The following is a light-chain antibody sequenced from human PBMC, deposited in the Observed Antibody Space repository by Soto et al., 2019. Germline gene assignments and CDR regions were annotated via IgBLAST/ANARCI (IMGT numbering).Light chain of an antibody. CDR1: SSNIGAGYD. CDR3: QSYDRSLRTYV. V-gene: IGLV1-40*01. Sequence: QYVLTQPPSVCGAPGQRVTISCSRSSSNIGAGYDVNWYRQLTGTAPKLLIYGNSDRPSGVPDRFSGSKSGTSASLAITGLQAEDEADYFCQSYDRSLRTYVFGTATKLTVL. J-gene: IGLJ1*01. CDR2: GNS.